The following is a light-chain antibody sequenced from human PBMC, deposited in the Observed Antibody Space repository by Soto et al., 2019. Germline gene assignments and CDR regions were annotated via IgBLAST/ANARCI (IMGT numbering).Light chain of an antibody. Sequence: EVVLTQSPATLSLSPGQRAVLSCRTSQSVGTFLAWYQQKPGQAARLLIYDSSYRATGTPARFSGSGSGTDFPLTISGLEPEDFAVYYCQHRTNWPWTYGQGTKVEI. CDR3: QHRTNWPWT. CDR1: QSVGTF. J-gene: IGKJ1*01. V-gene: IGKV3-11*01. CDR2: DSS.